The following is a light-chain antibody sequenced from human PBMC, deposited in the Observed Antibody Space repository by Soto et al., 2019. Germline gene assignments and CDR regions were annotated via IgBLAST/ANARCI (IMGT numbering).Light chain of an antibody. CDR2: GAS. Sequence: EIVMTQSPATLSVSPGERATLSCRASQSVSSNLAWYQQKPGQAPRLLIYGASTRATGIPARFSGSGSGTGFSLTITRLEPEDFAVYYCQQYLNSPWTFGQGTKVDIK. CDR1: QSVSSN. J-gene: IGKJ1*01. V-gene: IGKV3-15*01. CDR3: QQYLNSPWT.